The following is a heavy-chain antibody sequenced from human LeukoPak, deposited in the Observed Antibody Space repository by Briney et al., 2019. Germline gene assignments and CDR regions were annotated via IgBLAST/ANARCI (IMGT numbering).Heavy chain of an antibody. CDR3: ARDGGTRLKYSFGYGDY. Sequence: GGSLRLSCAASGFTFSSYGMTWVRQAPGKGLEWVSGISGSGGSTKHADSVKGRFTISRDNAKSSLYLQMNSLRAEDTAVYYCARDGGTRLKYSFGYGDYWGQGTLVTVSS. V-gene: IGHV3-48*03. D-gene: IGHD5-12*01. CDR1: GFTFSSYG. CDR2: ISGSGGST. J-gene: IGHJ4*02.